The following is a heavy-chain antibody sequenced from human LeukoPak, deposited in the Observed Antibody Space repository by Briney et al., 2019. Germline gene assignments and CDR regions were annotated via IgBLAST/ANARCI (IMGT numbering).Heavy chain of an antibody. CDR2: ISTIDGII. J-gene: IGHJ6*02. CDR3: AKASWGMDV. V-gene: IGHV3-11*01. CDR1: GFTFSDYF. Sequence: PGGSLRLSCVASGFTFSDYFMTWIRQPPGKPLECVSYISTIDGIIYYADSVKDRFTISRDNAKSSLFLQMNNLMAEDTAVYYCAKASWGMDVWGQGSSVIVS.